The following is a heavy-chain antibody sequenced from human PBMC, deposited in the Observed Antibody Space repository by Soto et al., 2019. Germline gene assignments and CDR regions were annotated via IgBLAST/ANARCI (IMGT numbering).Heavy chain of an antibody. D-gene: IGHD2-15*01. V-gene: IGHV4-39*01. J-gene: IGHJ6*02. CDR2: FYYSENT. CDR3: AKLAGYCSGNSCHGDHAMDV. Sequence: SETLSLTCSVSGGSISSKSYSWGWIRQPPGKGLEWIGTFYYSENTYYNPSLKSRVTISVDTSKNQFSLKLSSVTAADTAVYYCAKLAGYCSGNSCHGDHAMDVWGQGTTVT. CDR1: GGSISSKSYS.